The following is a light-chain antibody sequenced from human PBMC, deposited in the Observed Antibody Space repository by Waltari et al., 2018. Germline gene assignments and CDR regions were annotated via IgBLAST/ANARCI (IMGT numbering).Light chain of an antibody. CDR3: QQYNNWRT. V-gene: IGKV3-15*01. Sequence: EIVMTQSPATLSVSPGERATLSCRASQSVSSNLAWYQQKPGQAPRHLIYCASTRATGIPARFSGSGSGTEFTLTISSLQSEDFAVYYCQQYNNWRTFGQGTKVEIK. CDR2: CAS. CDR1: QSVSSN. J-gene: IGKJ1*01.